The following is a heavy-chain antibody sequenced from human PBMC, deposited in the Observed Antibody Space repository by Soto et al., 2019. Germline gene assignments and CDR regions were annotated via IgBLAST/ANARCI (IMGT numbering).Heavy chain of an antibody. Sequence: QLQLQESGSGLVKPSQTLSLTCAVSGGSISSGGYSWSWIRQPPGKGLEWIGYIYHSGSTYSIPSLKRRVTISVDRSQTQFSLKLSSVPAADTAVYYCARGPPFGYWGQGTLVTVSS. CDR3: ARGPPFGY. V-gene: IGHV4-30-2*01. CDR2: IYHSGST. CDR1: GGSISSGGYS. J-gene: IGHJ4*02. D-gene: IGHD3-10*01.